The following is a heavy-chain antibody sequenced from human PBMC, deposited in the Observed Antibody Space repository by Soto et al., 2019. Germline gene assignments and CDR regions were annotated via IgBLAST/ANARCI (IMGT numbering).Heavy chain of an antibody. CDR1: GYTFTAYF. V-gene: IGHV1-2*02. D-gene: IGHD1-26*01. CDR3: ARARFSGRLGYFDL. Sequence: QVHLVQSGAEVEKPGASVKVSCNTSGYTFTAYFMHWVRQAPGQGLEWMGWINPNHGGTDHAQKFQGRVTMTRHTPTTTLYMELSSLRSDDTAVYFCARARFSGRLGYFDLWGQGTKVTVSS. CDR2: INPNHGGT. J-gene: IGHJ3*01.